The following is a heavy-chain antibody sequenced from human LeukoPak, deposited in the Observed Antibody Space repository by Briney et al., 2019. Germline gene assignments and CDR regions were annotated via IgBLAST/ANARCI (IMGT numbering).Heavy chain of an antibody. CDR2: INHSGST. J-gene: IGHJ2*01. D-gene: IGHD4-17*01. CDR3: ARGNVYGDYDWYFDL. V-gene: IGHV4-34*01. CDR1: GFTVNNAW. Sequence: PGGSLRLSCAASGFTVNNAWMSWVRQAPGKGLEWIGEINHSGSTNYNPSLKSRVTISVDTSKNQFSLKLSSVTAADTAVYYCARGNVYGDYDWYFDLWGRGTLVTVSS.